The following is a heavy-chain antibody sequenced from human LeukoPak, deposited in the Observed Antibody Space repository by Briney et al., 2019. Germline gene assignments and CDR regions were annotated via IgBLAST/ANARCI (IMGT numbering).Heavy chain of an antibody. CDR3: ARDSYSSSWYWFDP. Sequence: ASVRVSCKASEYTFTSYDINWVRQSTGQGLEWMGWMNPNSGNTGYAQKFQGRVTITRNTSISTAYMELSSLRSEDTAVYYCARDSYSSSWYWFDPSGQGTLVTVSS. CDR2: MNPNSGNT. J-gene: IGHJ5*02. V-gene: IGHV1-8*03. CDR1: EYTFTSYD. D-gene: IGHD6-13*01.